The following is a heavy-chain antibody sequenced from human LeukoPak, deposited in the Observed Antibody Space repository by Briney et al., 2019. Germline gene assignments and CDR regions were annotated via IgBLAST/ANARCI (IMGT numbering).Heavy chain of an antibody. Sequence: SGGSLRLPCAASGFTFSSYAMHWVRQAPGKGLEWVAVIRHDGSNKYYADSVKGRFTISRDNSKNTLYLQMISLRAEDTAGNFVAKDQDYYYLDYWGQGTLVTVSS. CDR2: IRHDGSNK. CDR1: GFTFSSYA. V-gene: IGHV3-30*02. D-gene: IGHD2/OR15-2a*01. J-gene: IGHJ4*02. CDR3: AKDQDYYYLDY.